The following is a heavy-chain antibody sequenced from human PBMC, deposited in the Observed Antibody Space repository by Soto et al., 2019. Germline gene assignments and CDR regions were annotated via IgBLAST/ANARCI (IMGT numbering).Heavy chain of an antibody. CDR1: GGSISSGGYY. CDR2: IYYSGNT. J-gene: IGHJ6*02. Sequence: SETLSLTCTVSGGSISSGGYYWSWIRQHPGKGLEWIGYIYYSGNTYYPPSLKSRFTISVDTSKKQLSLKLSSVTAADTAVYYCALTPGYYDSSGHLLYGMDVWGQGTTVTVSS. V-gene: IGHV4-31*03. CDR3: ALTPGYYDSSGHLLYGMDV. D-gene: IGHD3-22*01.